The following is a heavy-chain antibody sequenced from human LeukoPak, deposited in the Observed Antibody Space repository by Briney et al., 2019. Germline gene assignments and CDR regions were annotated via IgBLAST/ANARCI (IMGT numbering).Heavy chain of an antibody. Sequence: GASVKVSCKASGGTFSSYAISWVRQAPGQGLEWMGRIIPILGIANYAQKFQGRVTITVDKSTSTAYMELSSLRSEDTAVYYCAREGGATQAVNWFDPWGQGTLVTVSS. J-gene: IGHJ5*02. CDR1: GGTFSSYA. CDR3: AREGGATQAVNWFDP. CDR2: IIPILGIA. V-gene: IGHV1-69*04. D-gene: IGHD1-26*01.